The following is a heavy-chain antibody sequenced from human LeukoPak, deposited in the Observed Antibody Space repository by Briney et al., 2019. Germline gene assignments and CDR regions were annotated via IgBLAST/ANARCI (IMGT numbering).Heavy chain of an antibody. Sequence: PSETLSLTCTVSGGSISSSSYYWGWIRQPPGKGLEWIGSIYYSGSTYYNPSLKSRVTISVDTSKNQFSLKLSSVTAADTAVYYCARDPGYYGSGSYSSDYWGQGTLVTVSS. CDR1: GGSISSSSYY. D-gene: IGHD3-10*01. CDR2: IYYSGST. CDR3: ARDPGYYGSGSYSSDY. J-gene: IGHJ4*02. V-gene: IGHV4-39*07.